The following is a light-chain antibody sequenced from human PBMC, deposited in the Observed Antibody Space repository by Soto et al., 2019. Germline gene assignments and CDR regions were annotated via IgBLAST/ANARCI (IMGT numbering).Light chain of an antibody. CDR2: WAS. V-gene: IGKV4-1*01. J-gene: IGKJ2*01. CDR1: QSVLYSSNNKNY. Sequence: DIVMTQSPDSLAVSLGERATINCKSCQSVLYSSNNKNYLAWYQQKSGQPPRLLIYWASTRGSGVPDRFSGSGSGTHFSLTISSLQAEDVAVYYCQQYYGTPYTFAQGTKLEIK. CDR3: QQYYGTPYT.